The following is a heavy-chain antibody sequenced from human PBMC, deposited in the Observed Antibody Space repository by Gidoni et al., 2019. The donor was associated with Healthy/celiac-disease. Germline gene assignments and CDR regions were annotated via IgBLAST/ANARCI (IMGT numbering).Heavy chain of an antibody. D-gene: IGHD1-26*01. J-gene: IGHJ6*03. Sequence: QVQLQQWGAGLLKPSETLSLTCAVYGGSFSGYYWSWIRQPPGKGLEWIGEINHSGSTNYNPSLKSRVTISVDTSKNQFSLKLSSVTAADTAVYYCARGTFGPMGLIVGATNPSYYYYYMDVWGKGTTVTVSS. V-gene: IGHV4-34*01. CDR1: GGSFSGYY. CDR3: ARGTFGPMGLIVGATNPSYYYYYMDV. CDR2: INHSGST.